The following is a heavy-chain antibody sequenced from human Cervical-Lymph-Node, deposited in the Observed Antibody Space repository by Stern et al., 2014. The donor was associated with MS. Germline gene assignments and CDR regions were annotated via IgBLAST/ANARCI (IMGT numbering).Heavy chain of an antibody. CDR3: VRDPPLDARFLGLDP. D-gene: IGHD3-3*01. J-gene: IGHJ5*02. CDR2: ISDIGDRT. V-gene: IGHV3-23*04. CDR1: GFTFNTYG. Sequence: VQLVESGGGLVPPGGSLRLSCAVSGFTFNTYGMRWVRQAPGMGLEWISAISDIGDRTYYADSVQGRFTISRDNSKNTLYLQMNSLSAEDTAVYYCVRDPPLDARFLGLDPWGQGTLVTVSS.